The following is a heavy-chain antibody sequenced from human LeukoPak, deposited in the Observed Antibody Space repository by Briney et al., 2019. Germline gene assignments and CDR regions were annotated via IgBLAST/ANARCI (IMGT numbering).Heavy chain of an antibody. CDR3: ARDNPYGSGTDY. CDR1: GYSISSGYS. CDR2: IYFSGRT. D-gene: IGHD3-10*01. J-gene: IGHJ4*02. Sequence: SETLSLTCTVSGYSISSGYSWGWIRQPPGKGLEWIGSIYFSGRTYYNMSLKSRVTISIDTSKNQFSLKVNSVTAADTAVYYCARDNPYGSGTDYWGQGTLVTVSS. V-gene: IGHV4-38-2*02.